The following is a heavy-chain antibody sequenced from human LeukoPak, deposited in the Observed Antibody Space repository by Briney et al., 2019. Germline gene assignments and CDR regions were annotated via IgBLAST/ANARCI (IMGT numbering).Heavy chain of an antibody. CDR1: GGAFNTDA. D-gene: IGHD6-6*01. CDR2: IIPMSGTA. Sequence: SVKVSCKASGGAFNTDAISWVRQAPGQGLEWMGRIIPMSGTANYAQKFQGRVTITTDESTSTAYMELSSLRSEDTAVYYCAIDDSSSPQGAFDIWGQGTMVTVSS. J-gene: IGHJ3*02. CDR3: AIDDSSSPQGAFDI. V-gene: IGHV1-69*05.